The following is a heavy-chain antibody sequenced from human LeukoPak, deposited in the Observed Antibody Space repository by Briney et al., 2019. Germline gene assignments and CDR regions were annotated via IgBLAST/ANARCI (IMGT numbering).Heavy chain of an antibody. CDR2: IYTSGST. J-gene: IGHJ5*02. CDR1: GGSISSGSYY. Sequence: SSETLSLTFTVSGGSISSGSYYWSWIRQPAGKGLEWIGRIYTSGSTNYNPSLKSRVTISVDTSKNQFSLKLSSVTAADTAVYYCARCDGYKTLAYLWGQGTLVTVSS. D-gene: IGHD5-24*01. CDR3: ARCDGYKTLAYL. V-gene: IGHV4-61*02.